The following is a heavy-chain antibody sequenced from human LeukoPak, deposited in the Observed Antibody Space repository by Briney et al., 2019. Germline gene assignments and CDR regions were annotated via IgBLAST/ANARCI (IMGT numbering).Heavy chain of an antibody. D-gene: IGHD5-24*01. Sequence: ASVKVSCKASGYTFTGYYMHWVRQAPGQGLEWMGWINPNSGGTNYAQKFQGRVTMTRDTSISTAYMELSRLRSDDTAVYYCARDSYNPNYYYYYMDVWGKGTTVTISS. CDR3: ARDSYNPNYYYYYMDV. V-gene: IGHV1-2*02. CDR2: INPNSGGT. CDR1: GYTFTGYY. J-gene: IGHJ6*03.